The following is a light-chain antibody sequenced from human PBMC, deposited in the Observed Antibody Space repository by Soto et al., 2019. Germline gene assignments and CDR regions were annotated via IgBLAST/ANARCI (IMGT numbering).Light chain of an antibody. V-gene: IGKV3-15*01. CDR3: QQFNNWPWT. CDR2: GAS. Sequence: EIVMTQSPATLSVSPGGRVTLSCRASQSISDTIAWYQQKPGQAPRLLIYGASARATGFPARFSGSGSGTEFTLTISSLQSEDFAVYYCQQFNNWPWTFGQGTKVDI. J-gene: IGKJ1*01. CDR1: QSISDT.